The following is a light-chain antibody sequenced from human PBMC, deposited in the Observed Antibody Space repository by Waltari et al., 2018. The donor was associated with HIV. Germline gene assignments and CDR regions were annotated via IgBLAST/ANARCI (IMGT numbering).Light chain of an antibody. CDR1: SSDVGGYQY. J-gene: IGLJ2*01. CDR2: EVS. V-gene: IGLV2-14*03. Sequence: QSALSQPASVSGSFGQSITISCTGTSSDVGGYQYVSWYQQQPGKAPKLLISEVSNRPSGVSSRFSGSKSGNTASLTIVWLQAEDEADYYCSSYTNRDTVVFGGGTKLTVV. CDR3: SSYTNRDTVV.